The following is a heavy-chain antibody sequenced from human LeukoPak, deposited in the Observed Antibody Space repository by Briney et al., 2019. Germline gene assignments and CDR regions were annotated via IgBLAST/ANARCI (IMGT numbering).Heavy chain of an antibody. CDR1: GGTFSSYT. CDR2: IIPILGIA. CDR3: ASSADIVVVPAAKQ. Sequence: SVKVSCKASGGTFSSYTISWVRQAPGQGLEWMGRIIPILGIANYAQKFQGRVTITADKSTSTAYMELCSLRSEDTAVYYCASSADIVVVPAAKQWGQGTLVTVSS. J-gene: IGHJ4*02. V-gene: IGHV1-69*02. D-gene: IGHD2-2*01.